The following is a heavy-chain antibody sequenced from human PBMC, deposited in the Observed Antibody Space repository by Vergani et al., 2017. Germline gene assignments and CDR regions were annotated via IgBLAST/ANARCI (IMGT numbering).Heavy chain of an antibody. Sequence: QVQLQESGPGLVKPSETLSLTCTVSGGSISSYYWSWIRQPPGKGLEWIGYIYYSGSTNYNPSLKSRVTISVDTSKNQFSLKLSSMTAADTAVYYCARGVRDLRCSSTSCYDYYYGMDVWGQGTTVTVSS. J-gene: IGHJ6*02. CDR3: ARGVRDLRCSSTSCYDYYYGMDV. CDR1: GGSISSYY. V-gene: IGHV4-59*01. D-gene: IGHD2-2*01. CDR2: IYYSGST.